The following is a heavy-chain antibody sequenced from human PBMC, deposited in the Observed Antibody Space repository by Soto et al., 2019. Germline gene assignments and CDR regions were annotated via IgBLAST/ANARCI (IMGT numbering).Heavy chain of an antibody. CDR1: GGSISGYY. CDR3: ATTLYFEDATEDSVHS. J-gene: IGHJ4*02. Sequence: SETLSLTCTVSGGSISGYYWNWIRQPPGKGLEWIGYIYNSGSTNYSPSLKSRVTISVDRSNNQFSLNLTSVTAADTAVYYCATTLYFEDATEDSVHSWGPGLLVTVSS. D-gene: IGHD2-21*01. CDR2: IYNSGST. V-gene: IGHV4-59*12.